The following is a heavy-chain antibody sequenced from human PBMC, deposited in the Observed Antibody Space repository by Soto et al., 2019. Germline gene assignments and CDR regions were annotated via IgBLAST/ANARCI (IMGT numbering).Heavy chain of an antibody. J-gene: IGHJ2*01. V-gene: IGHV1-18*01. CDR1: GYTFTSYG. D-gene: IGHD2-2*02. CDR3: ARESYILESWWYFDL. CDR2: ISAYNGNT. Sequence: QVQLVQSGAEVKKPGASVKVSCKASGYTFTSYGISWVRQAPGQGLEWMGWISAYNGNTNYAQKLQGRVTMTTDTSTSTADMELRSLRSDDTAVYYCARESYILESWWYFDLWGRGTLVTVSS.